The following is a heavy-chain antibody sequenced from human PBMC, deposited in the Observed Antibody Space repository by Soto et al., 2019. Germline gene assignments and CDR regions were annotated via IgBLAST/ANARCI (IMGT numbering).Heavy chain of an antibody. CDR3: ARDGQQQLVGYFDY. D-gene: IGHD6-13*01. CDR1: GFTFSSYA. Sequence: QVQLVESGGGVVQPGRSLRLSCAASGFTFSSYAMHWVRQAPGKGPEWVAVISYDGSNKYYADSVKGRFTISRDNSKNTLYLQMNSLRAEDTAVYYCARDGQQQLVGYFDYWGQGTLVTVSS. J-gene: IGHJ4*02. CDR2: ISYDGSNK. V-gene: IGHV3-30-3*01.